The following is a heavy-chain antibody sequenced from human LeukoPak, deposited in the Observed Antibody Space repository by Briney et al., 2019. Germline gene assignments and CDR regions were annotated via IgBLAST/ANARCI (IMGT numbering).Heavy chain of an antibody. Sequence: GGSLRLSCAASGFTFSSYVMNWVCQAPGKGLEWVSVISGGGGSTYYADSVKGRFTISRDNSKNTLPLQTNSLRAEDTDVYYSAKTGYCSSTSCYVGWFDPWGQGTLVTVSS. CDR2: ISGGGGST. CDR3: AKTGYCSSTSCYVGWFDP. D-gene: IGHD2-2*01. CDR1: GFTFSSYV. V-gene: IGHV3-23*01. J-gene: IGHJ5*02.